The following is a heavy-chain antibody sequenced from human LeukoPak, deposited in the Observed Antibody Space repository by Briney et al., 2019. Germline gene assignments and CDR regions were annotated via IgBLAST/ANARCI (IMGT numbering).Heavy chain of an antibody. CDR3: AKRDGSGSYPYYFDY. J-gene: IGHJ4*02. V-gene: IGHV3-23*01. D-gene: IGHD3-10*01. Sequence: GGSLRLSCAASGFTFSSFAMSWVRQAPGKGLEWVSSIGGSDSSTYYADSVKGRFTISRDNSKNTLYLQMNSLRAEDTAVYYCAKRDGSGSYPYYFDYWGQGTLVTVSS. CDR1: GFTFSSFA. CDR2: IGGSDSST.